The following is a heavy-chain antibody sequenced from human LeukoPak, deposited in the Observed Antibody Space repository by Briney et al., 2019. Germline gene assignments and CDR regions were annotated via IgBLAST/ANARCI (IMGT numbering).Heavy chain of an antibody. CDR2: ISAYNGNT. J-gene: IGHJ6*03. CDR1: GYTFTSYG. D-gene: IGHD2-2*01. V-gene: IGHV1-18*01. Sequence: ASVKVSCKASGYTFTSYGISWVRQAPGQGLEWMGWISAYNGNTNYAQKLQGRVTMTTDTSTSTAYMELRSLRSDDTALYYCARVGEPYCSSTSCYYYYMDVWGKGTTVTVS. CDR3: ARVGEPYCSSTSCYYYYMDV.